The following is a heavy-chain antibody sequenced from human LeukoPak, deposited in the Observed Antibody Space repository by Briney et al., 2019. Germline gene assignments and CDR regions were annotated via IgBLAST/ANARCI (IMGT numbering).Heavy chain of an antibody. CDR2: ISSDGGST. Sequence: PGGSLRLSCSASGFIFSTNAMHWVRQAPGKGLEFVSGISSDGGSTYYADSLKGRFTISRDNAKNSLYLQMNSLRAEDTAVYYCARDRFSSGCFDSWGQGTLVTVSS. V-gene: IGHV3-64*04. D-gene: IGHD6-19*01. J-gene: IGHJ4*02. CDR1: GFIFSTNA. CDR3: ARDRFSSGCFDS.